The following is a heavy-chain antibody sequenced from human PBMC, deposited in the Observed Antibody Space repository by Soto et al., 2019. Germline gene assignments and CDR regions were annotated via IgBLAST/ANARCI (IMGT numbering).Heavy chain of an antibody. CDR3: ARGLRYFDWLLGY. V-gene: IGHV3-7*01. Sequence: GGSLRLSCAASGFTFSSYWMSWVRQAPGKGMEWVANIKQDGSEKYYVDSVKGRFTISRDNAKNSLYLQMNRLRAEDTAVYYCARGLRYFDWLLGYWGQRTLVTVSS. CDR2: IKQDGSEK. D-gene: IGHD3-9*01. J-gene: IGHJ4*02. CDR1: GFTFSSYW.